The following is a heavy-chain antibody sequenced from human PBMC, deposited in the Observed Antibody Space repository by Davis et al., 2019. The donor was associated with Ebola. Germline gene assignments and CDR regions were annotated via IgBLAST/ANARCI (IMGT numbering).Heavy chain of an antibody. Sequence: GESLKISCVASGFTFSSYAMSWVRQAPGKGLEWISGISASVGTTVYTDSVRGRFTISRDNSKNTLYLQMDSLRAGDTAVYFCAKDAGGGEGAYTWGTFDYWGQGTLVTVSS. D-gene: IGHD3-16*01. CDR3: AKDAGGGEGAYTWGTFDY. CDR1: GFTFSSYA. V-gene: IGHV3-23*01. CDR2: ISASVGTT. J-gene: IGHJ4*02.